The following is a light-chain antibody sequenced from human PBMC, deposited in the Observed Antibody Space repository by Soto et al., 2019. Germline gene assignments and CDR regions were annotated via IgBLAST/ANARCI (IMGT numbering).Light chain of an antibody. CDR3: KSYAGSNTYV. CDR1: SDDVGGYNY. Sequence: QSVLAQPASVSGSPGQSITISCSGTSDDVGGYNYVAWYQQHPGKAPKLMISEVTDRPSGVPDRFSGSKSGNTASLTVSGLQAADEADYFCKSYAGSNTYVFGSGTKVTVL. J-gene: IGLJ1*01. V-gene: IGLV2-8*01. CDR2: EVT.